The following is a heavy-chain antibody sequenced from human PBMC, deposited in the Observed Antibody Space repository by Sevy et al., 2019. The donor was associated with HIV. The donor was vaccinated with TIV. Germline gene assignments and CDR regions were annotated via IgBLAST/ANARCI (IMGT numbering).Heavy chain of an antibody. CDR2: MNPNSANT. D-gene: IGHD3-22*01. Sequence: ASVKVSCKASGYTFTNNDINWVRQVAGKGLEWMGWMNPNSANTGYAQKFQGRVTMTRDTSTNTAYMELSSLRSEDTAVYYCARGLSFYYDKRCHWVNWYFDLWGRGTLVTVSS. CDR1: GYTFTNND. V-gene: IGHV1-8*01. CDR3: ARGLSFYYDKRCHWVNWYFDL. J-gene: IGHJ2*01.